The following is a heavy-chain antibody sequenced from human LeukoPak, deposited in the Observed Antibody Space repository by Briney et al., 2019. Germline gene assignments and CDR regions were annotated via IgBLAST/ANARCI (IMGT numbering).Heavy chain of an antibody. CDR3: ATDRGSGGAFDI. D-gene: IGHD3-10*01. Sequence: ASVKISCKVSGYTFTDYYMHWVQQAPGKGLEWMGLVDPEDGETIYAEKFQGRVTITADTSTDTAYTELSSLRSEDTAVYYCATDRGSGGAFDIWGQGTMVTVSS. J-gene: IGHJ3*02. CDR1: GYTFTDYY. CDR2: VDPEDGET. V-gene: IGHV1-69-2*01.